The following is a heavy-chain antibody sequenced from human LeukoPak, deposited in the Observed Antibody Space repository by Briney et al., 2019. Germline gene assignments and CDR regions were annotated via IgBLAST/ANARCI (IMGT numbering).Heavy chain of an antibody. V-gene: IGHV3-23*01. Sequence: GGSLRLSCVVSGFTFSNYAMSWVRQAPGKGLEWVSAISGSGGSTYYADSVKGRFTISRDNSKNTLYLQMNSLRAEDTAVYYCAKTTDTAMDLYYYYYGMDVWGQGTTVTVSS. D-gene: IGHD5-18*01. CDR2: ISGSGGST. J-gene: IGHJ6*02. CDR1: GFTFSNYA. CDR3: AKTTDTAMDLYYYYYGMDV.